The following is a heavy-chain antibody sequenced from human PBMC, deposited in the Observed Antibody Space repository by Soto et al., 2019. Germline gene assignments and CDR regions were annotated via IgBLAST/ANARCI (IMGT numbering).Heavy chain of an antibody. CDR2: ISGSGVDT. D-gene: IGHD2-21*01. J-gene: IGHJ5*02. V-gene: IGHV3-23*01. CDR3: AKGRGAVVGPRFDP. CDR1: GFTFSSYF. Sequence: HPGGSLRLSCAGSGFTFSSYFITWVRQGPWKGLDWVSGISGSGVDTYYAESVKGRFTISRDNSKNTLYLQMNSLRAEDTAVYYCAKGRGAVVGPRFDPWGQGTLVAVCS.